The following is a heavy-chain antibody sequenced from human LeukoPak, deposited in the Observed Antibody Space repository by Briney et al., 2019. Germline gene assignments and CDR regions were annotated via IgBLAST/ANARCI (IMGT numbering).Heavy chain of an antibody. D-gene: IGHD5-12*01. CDR2: IIPIFGTA. CDR3: ARGDIVATRAFDY. Sequence: SVKVSCKASGGTFSSYAISWVRQAPGQGLEWMGGIIPIFGTANYAQRFQGRVTITADKSTSTAYMELSSLRSEDTAVYYCARGDIVATRAFDYWGQGTLVTVSS. CDR1: GGTFSSYA. V-gene: IGHV1-69*06. J-gene: IGHJ4*02.